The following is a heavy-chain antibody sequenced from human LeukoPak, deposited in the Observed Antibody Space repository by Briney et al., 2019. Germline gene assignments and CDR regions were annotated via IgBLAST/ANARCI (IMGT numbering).Heavy chain of an antibody. CDR2: ISSRSSYI. CDR1: GFTFSSYS. D-gene: IGHD2-21*01. J-gene: IGHJ3*02. CDR3: ARERCGGYGICAFDI. Sequence: KPGGSLRLSYAASGFTFSSYSMNWVRQAPGKGLEWVSSISSRSSYIYYVDSVKGRFTISRDNAKNSLYLQMNSLRAEDTAVYYCARERCGGYGICAFDIWGQGTMVTVSS. V-gene: IGHV3-21*01.